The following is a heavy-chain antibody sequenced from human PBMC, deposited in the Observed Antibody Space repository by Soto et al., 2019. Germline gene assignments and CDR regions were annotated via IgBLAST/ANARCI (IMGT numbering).Heavy chain of an antibody. CDR3: AHRLYASSDDAFEI. D-gene: IGHD6-6*01. J-gene: IGHJ3*02. CDR1: GFSLTTSGVG. CDR2: IYWDDEK. V-gene: IGHV2-5*02. Sequence: QITLKESGPTLVKPTQTLTLTCTFSGFSLTTSGVGLGSIRQPPGKALEWLALIYWDDEKRYRPSLQSRLTITKDTSKTQVDLTVTNMTPADTGTYYCAHRLYASSDDAFEIWGQGTMVYVSS.